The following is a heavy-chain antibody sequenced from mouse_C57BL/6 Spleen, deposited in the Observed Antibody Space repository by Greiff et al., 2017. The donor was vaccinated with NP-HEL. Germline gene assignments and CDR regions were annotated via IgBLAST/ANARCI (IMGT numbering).Heavy chain of an antibody. D-gene: IGHD2-4*01. Sequence: VQLQQSGAELARPGASVKLSCKASGYTFTSYGISWVKQRTGQGLEWIGEIYPRSGNTYYNEKFKGKATLTADKSSSKAYMERRSLTSEESAVYFCARGHVDYDAHWYFDVWGTGTTVTVSS. V-gene: IGHV1-81*01. CDR3: ARGHVDYDAHWYFDV. J-gene: IGHJ1*03. CDR2: IYPRSGNT. CDR1: GYTFTSYG.